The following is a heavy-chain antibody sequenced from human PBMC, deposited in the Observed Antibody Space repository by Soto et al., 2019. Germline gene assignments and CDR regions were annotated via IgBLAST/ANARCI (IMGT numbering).Heavy chain of an antibody. J-gene: IGHJ6*02. Sequence: ASVKASSKVSGYTLTELSMHWVRHAPGKGLEWKGGFDPEDGETIYAQKLQGRVTMTEDTSTDTAYMELSSLRSEDTAVYYCATEAQNYYDSSGSPRPYGMDVWGQGTTVTVSS. V-gene: IGHV1-24*01. CDR2: FDPEDGET. CDR3: ATEAQNYYDSSGSPRPYGMDV. D-gene: IGHD3-22*01. CDR1: GYTLTELS.